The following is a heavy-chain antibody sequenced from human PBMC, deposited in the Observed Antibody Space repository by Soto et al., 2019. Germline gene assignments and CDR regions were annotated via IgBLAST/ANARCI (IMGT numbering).Heavy chain of an antibody. CDR3: SIGSLRPHYYLDC. J-gene: IGHJ4*02. CDR2: IYYSGST. D-gene: IGHD3-10*01. Sequence: PSETLSLTCTVSGGSISSYYWSWIRQPPGKGLEWIGYIYYSGSTNYNPSLTSRVTISVDTSKNQFSLKLSSVTAADTAVYYCSIGSLRPHYYLDCSCQATLVTRFS. V-gene: IGHV4-59*08. CDR1: GGSISSYY.